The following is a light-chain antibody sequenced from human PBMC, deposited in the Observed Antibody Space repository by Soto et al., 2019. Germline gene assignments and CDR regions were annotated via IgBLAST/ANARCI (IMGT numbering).Light chain of an antibody. CDR2: AAS. J-gene: IGKJ4*01. CDR1: QGISSY. CDR3: QQYYSYPF. V-gene: IGKV1-8*01. Sequence: AIRMTQSPSSFSASTGDRVTITCRASQGISSYLAWYQQKPGKAPKLLIYAASTLQSGVPSRFSGSGSGTDFSLTISCLKSEDFATYYCQQYYSYPFFGGGTKVEIK.